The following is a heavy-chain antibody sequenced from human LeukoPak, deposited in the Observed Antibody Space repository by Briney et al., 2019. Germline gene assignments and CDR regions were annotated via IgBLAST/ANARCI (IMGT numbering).Heavy chain of an antibody. CDR2: IYYSGST. J-gene: IGHJ3*02. Sequence: PSETLSLTCAVSGGSISSYYWSWIRQPPGKGLEWIGYIYYSGSTNYNPSLKSRVTISVDTSKNQFSLQLSSVTAADTAVYYCARLPGFRDAFDIWGQGTMVTVSS. CDR1: GGSISSYY. V-gene: IGHV4-59*12. CDR3: ARLPGFRDAFDI.